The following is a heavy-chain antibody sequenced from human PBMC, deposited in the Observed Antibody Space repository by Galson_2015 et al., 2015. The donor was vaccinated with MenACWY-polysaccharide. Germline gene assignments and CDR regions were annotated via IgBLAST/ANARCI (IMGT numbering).Heavy chain of an antibody. V-gene: IGHV3-74*01. Sequence: LRLSCAASGFTFSSYWMYWVRQAPGKGLMWVSRINTDGSNTRNADSVKGRFTISRDNAENTLYLQMNSLRAEDTAVYYCARAGRDSNGYYYFDDWGQGTLVTVSS. CDR2: INTDGSNT. J-gene: IGHJ4*02. CDR3: ARAGRDSNGYYYFDD. D-gene: IGHD3-22*01. CDR1: GFTFSSYW.